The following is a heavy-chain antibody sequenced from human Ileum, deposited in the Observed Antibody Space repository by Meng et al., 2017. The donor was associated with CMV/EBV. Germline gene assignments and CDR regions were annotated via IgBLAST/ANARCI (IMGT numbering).Heavy chain of an antibody. CDR1: GFTFSNYR. Sequence: GESLKISCAASGFTFSNYRMSWVRQAPGKGLEWVANIKQDGSENYYVDSVKGRFTISRDNAKNSLYLQMNSLRAEDTAVYFCARLGAASGRYWFDPWGQGTLVTVSS. V-gene: IGHV3-7*01. D-gene: IGHD6-13*01. J-gene: IGHJ5*02. CDR3: ARLGAASGRYWFDP. CDR2: IKQDGSEN.